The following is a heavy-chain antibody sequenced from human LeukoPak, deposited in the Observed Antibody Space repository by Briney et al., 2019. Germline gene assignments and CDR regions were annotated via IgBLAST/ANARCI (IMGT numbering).Heavy chain of an antibody. CDR1: GFTFSSYS. D-gene: IGHD2-15*01. J-gene: IGHJ4*02. Sequence: GGSLRLSCAASGFTFSSYSMNWVRQAPGKGLEWVSYISSSSSTIYYADSVKGRFTISRDNAKNSPYLQMNSLRAEDTAVYYCARDVLYCSGGSCYPYYFDYWGQGTLVTVSS. CDR3: ARDVLYCSGGSCYPYYFDY. CDR2: ISSSSSTI. V-gene: IGHV3-48*01.